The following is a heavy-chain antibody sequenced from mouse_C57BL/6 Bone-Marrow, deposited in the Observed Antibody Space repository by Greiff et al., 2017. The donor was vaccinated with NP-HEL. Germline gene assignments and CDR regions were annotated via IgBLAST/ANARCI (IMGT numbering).Heavy chain of an antibody. V-gene: IGHV14-4*01. CDR2: LDPENGDT. CDR1: GFNIKDDY. D-gene: IGHD3-1*01. CDR3: TTGLLLD. J-gene: IGHJ4*01. Sequence: EVQLQQSGAELVRPGASVKLSCTASGFNIKDDYMHWVKQRPEQGLEWIGWLDPENGDTEYASKFQGKATITADTSSNTAYLQLSSLTSEDTAVYYCTTGLLLDWGQGTSVTVSS.